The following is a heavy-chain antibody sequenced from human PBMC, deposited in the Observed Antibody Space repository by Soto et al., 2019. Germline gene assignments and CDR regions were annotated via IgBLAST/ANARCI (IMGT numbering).Heavy chain of an antibody. V-gene: IGHV1-8*01. J-gene: IGHJ6*02. D-gene: IGHD6-13*01. CDR3: ARRAGIAYYYGMDV. CDR2: MNPNSGNT. Sequence: QVQLVQSGAEVKKPGASVQVSCKASGYTFTSYDINWVRQATGQGLEWMGWMNPNSGNTGYAQKFQGRVTMTRNTSISTDYMELSSLRSEDTAVYYCARRAGIAYYYGMDVWGQGTTVTVSS. CDR1: GYTFTSYD.